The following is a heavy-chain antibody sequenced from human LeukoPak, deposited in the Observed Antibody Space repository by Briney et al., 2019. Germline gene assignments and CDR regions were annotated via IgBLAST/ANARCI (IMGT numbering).Heavy chain of an antibody. CDR3: VRGGRRTLVVVATKGGVDY. CDR2: ISSSGSTI. Sequence: GSLRLSCAASGFTFSRYGMSWVRQAPGKGLEWVSYISSSGSTIYYADSVKGRFTISRDNSKNTLYLQMNSLSAEDTAVYYCVRGGRRTLVVVATKGGVDYWGQGTLVTVSS. D-gene: IGHD2-15*01. J-gene: IGHJ4*02. V-gene: IGHV3-48*01. CDR1: GFTFSRYG.